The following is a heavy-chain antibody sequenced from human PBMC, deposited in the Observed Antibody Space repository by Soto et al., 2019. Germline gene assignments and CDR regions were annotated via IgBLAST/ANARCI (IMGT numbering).Heavy chain of an antibody. CDR2: IYHSGST. J-gene: IGHJ3*02. CDR3: ARGEPLGYCSSTSCYASLDAFDI. CDR1: GGSISSGGYS. V-gene: IGHV4-30-2*05. Sequence: SETLSLTCAVSGGSISSGGYSWSWIRQPPGKGLEWIGYIYHSGSTYYNPSLKSRVTISVDTSKNQFSLKLSSVTAADTAVYYCARGEPLGYCSSTSCYASLDAFDIWGQGTMVTVSS. D-gene: IGHD2-2*01.